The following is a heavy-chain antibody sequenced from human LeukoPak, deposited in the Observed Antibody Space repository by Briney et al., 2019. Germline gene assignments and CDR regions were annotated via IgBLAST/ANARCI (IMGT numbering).Heavy chain of an antibody. J-gene: IGHJ4*02. D-gene: IGHD1-26*01. V-gene: IGHV1-18*04. CDR1: GYTFTSYH. Sequence: ASVKVSCKASGYTFTSYHMHWVRQAPGQGLEWMGWISAYNGNTYYAQKLQGRVTMTTDTSTSTAYMELRSLRSDDTAVYYCARAGVGATPIDYWGQGTLVTVSS. CDR3: ARAGVGATPIDY. CDR2: ISAYNGNT.